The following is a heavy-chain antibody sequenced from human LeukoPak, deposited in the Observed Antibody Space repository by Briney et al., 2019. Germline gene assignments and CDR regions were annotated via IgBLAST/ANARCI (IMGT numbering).Heavy chain of an antibody. CDR3: ARRSYDFWSGFDY. J-gene: IGHJ4*02. CDR2: ISGSGGST. V-gene: IGHV3-23*01. Sequence: GGSLRLSCAASGFTFSSYAMSWVRQAPGKGLEWVSAISGSGGSTYYADSVKGRFTISRDNSKNTLYLQMNSLRAEDTAVYYCARRSYDFWSGFDYWGQGTLVTVSS. CDR1: GFTFSSYA. D-gene: IGHD3-3*01.